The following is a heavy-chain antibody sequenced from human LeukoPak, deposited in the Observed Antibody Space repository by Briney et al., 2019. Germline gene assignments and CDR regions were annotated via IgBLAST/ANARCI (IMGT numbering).Heavy chain of an antibody. CDR3: ARLTGRDSSDWPYFHY. CDR1: GISIRSSSYH. V-gene: IGHV4-39*01. D-gene: IGHD6-25*01. Sequence: PSETLSLTCTVSGISIRSSSYHWGWVRQPPGKGLEWIGNIHYSGSTSYNPSLKSRVTLSVDTSKNQFSLKLSSVTAADTAVFYCARLTGRDSSDWPYFHYWGQGALVTVSS. J-gene: IGHJ4*01. CDR2: IHYSGST.